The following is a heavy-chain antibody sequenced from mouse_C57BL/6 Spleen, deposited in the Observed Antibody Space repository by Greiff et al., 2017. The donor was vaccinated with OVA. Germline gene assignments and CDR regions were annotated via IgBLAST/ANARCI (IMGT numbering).Heavy chain of an antibody. V-gene: IGHV1-15*01. CDR2: IDPETGGT. CDR3: TRSQPYGNLYYYAMDY. CDR1: GYTFTDYE. D-gene: IGHD2-1*01. Sequence: VQLQQSGAELVRPGASVTLSCKASGYTFTDYEMHWVKQTPVHGLEWIGAIDPETGGTAYNQKFKGKAILTADKSSSTAYMELRSRTSEDSAVYYCTRSQPYGNLYYYAMDYWGQGTSVTVSS. J-gene: IGHJ4*01.